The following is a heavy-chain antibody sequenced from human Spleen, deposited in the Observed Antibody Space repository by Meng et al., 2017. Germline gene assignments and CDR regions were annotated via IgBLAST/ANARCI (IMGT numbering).Heavy chain of an antibody. CDR1: GGTFSSYA. D-gene: IGHD2-21*02. CDR2: IIPIFGTA. CDR3: AIGPYCGGDCLNWFDP. J-gene: IGHJ5*02. V-gene: IGHV1-69*05. Sequence: QVQVVQAGAEVKKPGSSVKVSCKASGGTFSSYAISWVRQAPGQGLEWMGGIIPIFGTANYAQKFQGRVTITTDESTSTAYMELSSLRSEDTAVYYCAIGPYCGGDCLNWFDPWGQGTLVTVSS.